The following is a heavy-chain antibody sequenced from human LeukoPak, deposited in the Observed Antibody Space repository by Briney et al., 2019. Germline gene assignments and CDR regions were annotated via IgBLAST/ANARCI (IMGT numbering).Heavy chain of an antibody. CDR1: GGSISSYY. D-gene: IGHD4-17*01. CDR3: ARASSGDYVLDY. J-gene: IGHJ4*02. CDR2: IYYSGST. V-gene: IGHV4-59*01. Sequence: SETLSLTCTVSGGSISSYYWSWIRQPPGKGLEWIGYIYYSGSTNYNPSLKSRVTISVDTSKNQFSLKLSSVTAADTAVYYCARASSGDYVLDYWGQGTLVTVSS.